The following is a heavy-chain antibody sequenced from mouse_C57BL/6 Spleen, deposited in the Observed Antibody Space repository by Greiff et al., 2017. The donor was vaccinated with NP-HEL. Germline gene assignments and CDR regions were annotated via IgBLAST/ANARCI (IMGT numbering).Heavy chain of an antibody. V-gene: IGHV1-61*01. D-gene: IGHD1-1*01. CDR3: ARWGYGSSPYYFDY. CDR1: GYTFTSYW. CDR2: LYPSDSET. J-gene: IGHJ2*01. Sequence: VQLQQPGAELVRPGSSVKLSCKASGYTFTSYWMDWVKQRPGQGLEWIGNLYPSDSETHYNQKFKDKATLTVDKSSSTAYMQLSSLTSEDSAVYYCARWGYGSSPYYFDYWGQGTTLTVSS.